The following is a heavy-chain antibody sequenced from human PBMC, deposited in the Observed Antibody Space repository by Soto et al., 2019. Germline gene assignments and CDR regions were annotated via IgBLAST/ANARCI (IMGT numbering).Heavy chain of an antibody. Sequence: EAQLLESGGELIQPGGSLRLSCAASGFTYSSHGMSWVRQAPGKGREWIAGLSRGGGSTYYADSVKGRFTISRDNSKNTLGLIMNSLRVEDTALYYCARDGQYRSDGFDIWGQGTMFTVSS. CDR2: LSRGGGST. CDR3: ARDGQYRSDGFDI. J-gene: IGHJ3*02. CDR1: GFTYSSHG. V-gene: IGHV3-23*01. D-gene: IGHD5-12*01.